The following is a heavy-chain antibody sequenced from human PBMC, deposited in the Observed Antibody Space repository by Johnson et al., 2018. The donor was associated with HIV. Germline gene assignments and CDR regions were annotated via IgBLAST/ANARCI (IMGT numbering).Heavy chain of an antibody. CDR1: GFTFSDYY. Sequence: QVQLVESGGGLVKPGGSLRLSCAASGFTFSDYYMSWIRQAPGKGPEWISYIRTSSSTIYYADYVKGRFTISRDNATNSLYLRMDSLRTEDTAFYYCVKDRNYGSYLLFFDVWGQGTMVTVSS. V-gene: IGHV3-11*01. CDR2: IRTSSSTI. J-gene: IGHJ3*01. D-gene: IGHD3-16*01. CDR3: VKDRNYGSYLLFFDV.